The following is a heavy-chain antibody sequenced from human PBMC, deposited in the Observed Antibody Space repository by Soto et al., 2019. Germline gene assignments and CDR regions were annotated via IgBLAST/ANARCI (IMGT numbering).Heavy chain of an antibody. V-gene: IGHV3-48*02. CDR1: GFTFTPYN. Sequence: DVLLVESGGDWVQPGGSLRLSCIASGFTFTPYNMNWVRQAPGKGLEWVASISSSSSSIYYGDSVKGRFSMSRDNDKNSVFLQMNSMRDEDTAVYYCARGLRIVRGIMGSYYSGLDVWGQGTTVTVTS. CDR3: ARGLRIVRGIMGSYYSGLDV. CDR2: ISSSSSSI. D-gene: IGHD3-10*01. J-gene: IGHJ6*02.